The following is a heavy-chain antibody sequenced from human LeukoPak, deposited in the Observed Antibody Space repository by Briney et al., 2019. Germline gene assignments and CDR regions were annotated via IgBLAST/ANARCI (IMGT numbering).Heavy chain of an antibody. V-gene: IGHV3-23*01. CDR3: AGWYGPFGY. CDR1: GFTFSSSS. Sequence: GGSLRLSCAASGFTFSSSSMNWVRQAPGKGLEWVSAISGSGGSTYYADSVKGRFTISRDNSKNTLYLQMNSLRAEDTAVYYCAGWYGPFGYWGQGTPVTASS. CDR2: ISGSGGST. J-gene: IGHJ4*02. D-gene: IGHD6-19*01.